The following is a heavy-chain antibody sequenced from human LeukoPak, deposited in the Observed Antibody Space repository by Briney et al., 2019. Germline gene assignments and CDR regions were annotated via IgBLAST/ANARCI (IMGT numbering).Heavy chain of an antibody. CDR2: FYHAGNS. Sequence: SETLSLTCTVSGGPITSHFWSWIRQPPGGGLEWIGNFYHAGNSNLNPSLKSRVTMSIDTSKNQFSLKLRSMTAADTAVYYCARGGPTSTAPFDHWGQGTQVTVSS. D-gene: IGHD1-26*01. V-gene: IGHV4-59*11. CDR1: GGPITSHF. CDR3: ARGGPTSTAPFDH. J-gene: IGHJ4*02.